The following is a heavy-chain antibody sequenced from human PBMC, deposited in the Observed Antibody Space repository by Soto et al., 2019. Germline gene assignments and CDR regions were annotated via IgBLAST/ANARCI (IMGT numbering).Heavy chain of an antibody. CDR3: ASMNGEYSYGLNYFDY. D-gene: IGHD5-18*01. CDR1: GGSISSGGYY. J-gene: IGHJ4*02. CDR2: IYYSGST. Sequence: PSETLSLTCTVSGGSISSGGYYWSWIRQHPGKGLEWIGYIYYSGSTYYKQSLKSRVTISVDTSKNQFSLKMSSVTAADTAVYYCASMNGEYSYGLNYFDYWGQGTLVTVSS. V-gene: IGHV4-31*03.